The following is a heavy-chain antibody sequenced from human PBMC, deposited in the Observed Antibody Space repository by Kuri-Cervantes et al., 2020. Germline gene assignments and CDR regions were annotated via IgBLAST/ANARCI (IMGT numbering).Heavy chain of an antibody. Sequence: ASVKVSCKASGYTFTSYGISWVRQAPGQGLEWMGWISAYNDNTKYAQKFQGRVTMTTNTSTDTAYMELRSLRSDDTAVYFCARDRRGYDILTRYAQFDPWGQGTLVTVSS. V-gene: IGHV1-18*01. CDR3: ARDRRGYDILTRYAQFDP. CDR2: ISAYNDNT. CDR1: GYTFTSYG. J-gene: IGHJ5*02. D-gene: IGHD3-9*01.